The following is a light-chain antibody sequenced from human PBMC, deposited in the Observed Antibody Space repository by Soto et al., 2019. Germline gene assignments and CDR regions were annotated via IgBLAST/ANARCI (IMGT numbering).Light chain of an antibody. CDR3: QQYNSYPYT. J-gene: IGKJ2*01. CDR1: QSISSW. V-gene: IGKV1-5*01. Sequence: DIQMTQSPSTLSASVGDRVTITCRASQSISSWLAWYQQKPGKAPKVLIYDAFSLESGIPSRFSGSGSGTEYTLTISSLQPDDFATYDGQQYNSYPYTFGQGTKLEIK. CDR2: DAF.